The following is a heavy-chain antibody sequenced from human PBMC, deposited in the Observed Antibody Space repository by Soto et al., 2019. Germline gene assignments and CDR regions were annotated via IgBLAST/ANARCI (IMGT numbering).Heavy chain of an antibody. Sequence: QVQLVQSGAEVKKPGSSVKVSCKASGGTFSSYAISWVRQAPGQGLEWMGGIIPIFGTANYAQKFQGRVMITADESTSTAYMELSSLRSEDTAVYYCASPGHYYGSGSYYKGGDWGQGTLVTVSS. CDR2: IIPIFGTA. J-gene: IGHJ4*02. V-gene: IGHV1-69*01. CDR1: GGTFSSYA. D-gene: IGHD3-10*01. CDR3: ASPGHYYGSGSYYKGGD.